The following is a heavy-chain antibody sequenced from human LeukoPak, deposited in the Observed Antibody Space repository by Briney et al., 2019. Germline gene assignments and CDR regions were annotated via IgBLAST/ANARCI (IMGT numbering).Heavy chain of an antibody. J-gene: IGHJ4*02. CDR1: GGSFSGYY. CDR3: ARGGSYYGSGSYPDY. CDR2: IYYSGST. D-gene: IGHD3-10*01. Sequence: SETLSLTCAVYGGSFSGYYWSWIRQPPGKGLEWIGSIYYSGSTNYNPSLKSRVTISVDTSKNQFSLKLSSVTAADTAVYYCARGGSYYGSGSYPDYWGQGTLVTVSS. V-gene: IGHV4-59*01.